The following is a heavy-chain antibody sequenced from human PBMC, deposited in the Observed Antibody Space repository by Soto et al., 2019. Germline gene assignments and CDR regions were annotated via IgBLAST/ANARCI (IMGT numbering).Heavy chain of an antibody. J-gene: IGHJ4*02. D-gene: IGHD6-19*01. CDR2: ISGSGGSS. Sequence: EVQLLESGGGLVQHGGSLRLSCAASGFTFNSYAMSWVRQAPGKWLEWVSGISGSGGSSYYADSVKGRYTISRDSSKNTVYRQMNSLRAEDTAVYYCANLASGWPTDSYFDYWGQGTLVTVSS. CDR3: ANLASGWPTDSYFDY. V-gene: IGHV3-23*01. CDR1: GFTFNSYA.